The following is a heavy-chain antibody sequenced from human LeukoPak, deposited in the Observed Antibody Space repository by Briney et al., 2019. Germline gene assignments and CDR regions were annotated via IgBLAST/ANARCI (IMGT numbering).Heavy chain of an antibody. CDR1: GYTFTGYY. V-gene: IGHV1-2*02. J-gene: IGHJ6*03. CDR3: ARGLAPYSYEYTGHDPYYYYNMDV. D-gene: IGHD3-22*01. Sequence: ASVTVSCKASGYTFTGYYMHWVRQAPGQGLEWMGWINPNSGGTNYAQKFQGRITMTRGTSISTAYMELSSLRSEDTAVYYCARGLAPYSYEYTGHDPYYYYNMDVWGKGTTIIISS. CDR2: INPNSGGT.